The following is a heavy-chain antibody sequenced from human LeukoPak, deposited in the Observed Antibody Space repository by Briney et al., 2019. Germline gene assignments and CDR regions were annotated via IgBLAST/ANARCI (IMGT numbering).Heavy chain of an antibody. CDR3: ARGGREYKYGRKLDH. V-gene: IGHV1-18*01. J-gene: IGHJ4*02. CDR1: GYTFTSYG. D-gene: IGHD5-18*01. CDR2: ISDYNRNT. Sequence: GASVKVSCKAPGYTFTSYGINWARLAPGQGLEWMGWISDYNRNTYYAQKLQGRVTMTTDTFTSTAYMELRGLRSDDTAVYYCARGGREYKYGRKLDHWGQGTLVTVSS.